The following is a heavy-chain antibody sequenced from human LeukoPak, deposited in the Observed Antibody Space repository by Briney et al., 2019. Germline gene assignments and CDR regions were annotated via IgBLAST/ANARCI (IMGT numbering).Heavy chain of an antibody. CDR1: GGTFSSYA. Sequence: ASVKVSCKASGGTFSSYAISWVRQAPGQGLEWMGGIIPIFGTANYAQKFQGRVTITADESTSTAYMELSSLRSEDTAVYYCARDRGKGPGNWFDPWGQGTLVTVSS. J-gene: IGHJ5*02. V-gene: IGHV1-69*13. CDR3: ARDRGKGPGNWFDP. CDR2: IIPIFGTA.